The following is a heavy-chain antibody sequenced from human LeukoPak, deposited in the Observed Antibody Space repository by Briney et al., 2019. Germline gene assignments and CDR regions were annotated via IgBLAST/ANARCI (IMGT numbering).Heavy chain of an antibody. J-gene: IGHJ6*02. Sequence: SETLSLTCSVSGGSISSYYWSWIRHPPGKGLEWLGYVYYNGSTNCNPSLRSRVTISAETSKNQFSLRLNSVTAADTAVYYCARDCSGGTCYNGILAGMDVWGQGTTVTVSS. CDR1: GGSISSYY. V-gene: IGHV4-59*01. D-gene: IGHD2-15*01. CDR2: VYYNGST. CDR3: ARDCSGGTCYNGILAGMDV.